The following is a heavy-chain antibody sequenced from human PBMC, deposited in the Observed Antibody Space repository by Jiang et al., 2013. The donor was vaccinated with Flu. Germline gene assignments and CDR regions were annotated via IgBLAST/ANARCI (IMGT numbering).Heavy chain of an antibody. D-gene: IGHD5-18*01. J-gene: IGHJ6*02. Sequence: PGSSVKVSCKASADSFSGHAISWVRQAPGQGLEWMGRIIPILGVAKYAQKYQGRVTITADESTSTTYLEVSSLRYDDTAVLYCAKGHVDTPTGIDFYYHGMDVWGQGTTVTVSS. CDR2: IIPILGVA. CDR3: AKGHVDTPTGIDFYYHGMDV. V-gene: IGHV1-69*04. CDR1: ADSFSGHA.